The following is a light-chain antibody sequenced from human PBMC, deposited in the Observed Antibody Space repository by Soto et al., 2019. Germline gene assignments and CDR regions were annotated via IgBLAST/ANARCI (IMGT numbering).Light chain of an antibody. Sequence: DIQMTQSPSTVSASVGDRVTITCRASQSISSWLAWYQQKPGKAPKLLIYKASSLESGVPSRFSGSESGTEFILTISSLQPDDFATYYCQQYQSYPWTFGQGTKVEIK. V-gene: IGKV1-5*03. J-gene: IGKJ1*01. CDR3: QQYQSYPWT. CDR1: QSISSW. CDR2: KAS.